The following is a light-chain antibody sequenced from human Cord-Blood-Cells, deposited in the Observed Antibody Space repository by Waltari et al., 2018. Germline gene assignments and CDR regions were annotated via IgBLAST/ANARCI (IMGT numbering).Light chain of an antibody. J-gene: IGKJ5*01. CDR3: QQYNSYSPIT. CDR1: QSISSW. CDR2: KAS. Sequence: DIPMTQSPSTLSASVGDRVTITCRASQSISSWLAWYQQNPGKAPKLLIYKASSLESGVPARFSGSGSGTEFTLTISSLQPDDFATYYCQQYNSYSPITFGQGTRLEIK. V-gene: IGKV1-5*03.